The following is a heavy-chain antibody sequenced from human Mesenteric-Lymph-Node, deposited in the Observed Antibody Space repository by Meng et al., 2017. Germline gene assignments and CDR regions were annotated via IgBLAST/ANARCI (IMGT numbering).Heavy chain of an antibody. J-gene: IGHJ4*02. CDR3: ARGTPGRSYSDY. CDR2: FVNNVDT. CDR1: GYTFASYG. D-gene: IGHD3-10*01. V-gene: IGHV1-18*01. Sequence: GYLLPLGEAVKKPGPAGRVSCEASGYTFASYGISWLRQAPGQGLEWMGWFVNNVDTYSAQKFQGRVTMTTDTHTSTAFMELRSLRSDDTAVYYCARGTPGRSYSDYWGQGTLVTVSS.